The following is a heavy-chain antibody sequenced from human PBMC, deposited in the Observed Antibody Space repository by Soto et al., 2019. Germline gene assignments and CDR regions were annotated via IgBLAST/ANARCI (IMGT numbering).Heavy chain of an antibody. J-gene: IGHJ6*02. V-gene: IGHV4-39*02. CDR1: GGSISSTGHY. CDR3: ARLHGYCISSSCHGHYAMDV. Sequence: SETLSLTCSVSGGSISSTGHYWGWIRQPPGKGLEWIGNIYYAGSPYYNPSLKSRVTISVDTSKNHFSLALTSVTAADTAVYYCARLHGYCISSSCHGHYAMDVWGQGTTVTVSS. CDR2: IYYAGSP. D-gene: IGHD2-2*01.